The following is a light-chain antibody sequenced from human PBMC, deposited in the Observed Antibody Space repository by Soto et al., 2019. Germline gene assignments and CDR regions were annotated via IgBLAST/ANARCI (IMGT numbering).Light chain of an antibody. CDR2: GAS. CDR3: QQYNKWRT. V-gene: IGKV3D-15*01. CDR1: QSISSN. Sequence: EIVMTQSPATLSVSPGERATLSCRASQSISSNLAWYQQKPGQAPRLLIYGASTRASDTPDRFSGSGSGTEFTLTISSLQSEDFAVYYCQQYNKWRTFGQGTKVEIK. J-gene: IGKJ1*01.